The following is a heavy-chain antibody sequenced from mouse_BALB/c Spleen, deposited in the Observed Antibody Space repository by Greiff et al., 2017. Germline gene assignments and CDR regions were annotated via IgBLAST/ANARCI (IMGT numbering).Heavy chain of an antibody. CDR1: GFNIKDTY. CDR2: IDPANGNT. CDR3: ARDSPYGPYAMDY. J-gene: IGHJ4*01. D-gene: IGHD1-1*02. Sequence: EVQLQQSGAELVKPGASVKLSCTASGFNIKDTYMHWVKQRPEQGLEWIGRIDPANGNTKYDPKFQGKATITADTSSNTAYLQLSSLTSEDTAVYYCARDSPYGPYAMDYWGQGTSVTVSS. V-gene: IGHV14-3*02.